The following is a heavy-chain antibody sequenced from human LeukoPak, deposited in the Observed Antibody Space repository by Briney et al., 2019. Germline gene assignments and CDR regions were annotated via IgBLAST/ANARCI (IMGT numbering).Heavy chain of an antibody. CDR3: ARDGDYSNLDY. CDR1: GFTFSSYG. CDR2: IYSGGST. D-gene: IGHD4-11*01. V-gene: IGHV3-53*01. Sequence: GGSLRLSCAASGFTFSSYGMHWVRQAPGKGLEWVSVIYSGGSTYYADSVKGRFTISRDNSKNTLYLQMNSLRAEDTAVYYCARDGDYSNLDYWGQGTLVTVSS. J-gene: IGHJ4*02.